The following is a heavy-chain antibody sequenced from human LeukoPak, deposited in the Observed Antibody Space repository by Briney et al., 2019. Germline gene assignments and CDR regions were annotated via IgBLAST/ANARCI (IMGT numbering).Heavy chain of an antibody. J-gene: IGHJ4*02. V-gene: IGHV4-59*08. CDR1: GGSFSDYY. D-gene: IGHD3-10*01. CDR2: IYYSGST. CDR3: ARRVYGSGSYYFDY. Sequence: PSETLSLTCAVYGGSFSDYYWTWIRQPPGKGLEWIGYIYYSGSTNYNPSLKSRVTISVDTSKNQFSLKLSSVTAADTAVYYCARRVYGSGSYYFDYWGQGALVTVSS.